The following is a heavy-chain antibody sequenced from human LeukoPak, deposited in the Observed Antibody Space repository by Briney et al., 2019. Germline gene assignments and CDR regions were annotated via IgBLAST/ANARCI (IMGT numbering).Heavy chain of an antibody. D-gene: IGHD5-12*01. CDR3: ASSGRTYYYYYYMDV. Sequence: SETLSLTCAVYGGSFSGYYWSWIRQPPGKGLEWIGEINHSGSTNYNPSLKSRVTISVDTSKNQFSLKLSSVTAADTAVYYCASSGRTYYYYYYMDVWGKGTTVTVSS. CDR1: GGSFSGYY. CDR2: INHSGST. V-gene: IGHV4-34*01. J-gene: IGHJ6*03.